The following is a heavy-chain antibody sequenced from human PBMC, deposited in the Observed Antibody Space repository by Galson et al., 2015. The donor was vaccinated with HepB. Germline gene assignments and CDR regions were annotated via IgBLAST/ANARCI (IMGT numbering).Heavy chain of an antibody. V-gene: IGHV3-64*01. Sequence: SLRLSCAASGFTFSSYAMHWVRQAPGKGLEYVSAISSNGGSTYYANSVKGRFTISRDNSKNTLYLQMGSLRAEDMAVYYCARSGSGSYRRIEYFQHRGQGTLVTVSS. CDR2: ISSNGGST. CDR1: GFTFSSYA. CDR3: ARSGSGSYRRIEYFQH. D-gene: IGHD1-26*01. J-gene: IGHJ1*01.